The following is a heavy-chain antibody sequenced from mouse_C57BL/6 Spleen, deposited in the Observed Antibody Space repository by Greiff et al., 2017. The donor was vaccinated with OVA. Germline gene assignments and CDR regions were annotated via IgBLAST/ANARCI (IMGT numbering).Heavy chain of an antibody. J-gene: IGHJ2*01. CDR1: GFSLSTFGMG. CDR2: IWWGDDK. D-gene: IGHD1-1*01. Sequence: QVQLKESGPGILQPSQTLSLTCSFSGFSLSTFGMGVGWLRQPSGKGLEWLAHIWWGDDKYYNPALKSRLTISKDTSKNQVCLKIANVDTADTATYDCARGITTVVAHFDYWGQGTTLTVSS. V-gene: IGHV8-8*01. CDR3: ARGITTVVAHFDY.